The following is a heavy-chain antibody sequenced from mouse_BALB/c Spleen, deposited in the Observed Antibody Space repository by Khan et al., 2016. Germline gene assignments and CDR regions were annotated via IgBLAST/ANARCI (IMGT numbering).Heavy chain of an antibody. V-gene: IGHV5-6-3*01. CDR1: RLTISSYG. Sequence: EVELVGSGGGIVQPGGSLKRSCAVSRLTISSYGMSSVRQTPDKRLELVATIDSNGGSSDYPNSVKRRVTISGDDAKDALYLPMRSLASEGTAMYYCARSAIWAQGTTLTVSS. CDR2: IDSNGGSS. J-gene: IGHJ2*01. CDR3: ARSAI. D-gene: IGHD2-12*01.